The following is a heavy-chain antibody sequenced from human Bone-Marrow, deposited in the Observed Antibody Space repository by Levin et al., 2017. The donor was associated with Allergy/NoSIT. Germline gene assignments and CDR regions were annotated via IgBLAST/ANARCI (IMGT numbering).Heavy chain of an antibody. J-gene: IGHJ2*01. CDR1: GGSIRNYY. Sequence: SETLSLTCTVSGGSIRNYYWSWLRQSPGKGLEWIGYISYSGSTHYNPSLKSRVTISVDTSTNQFSLRLSSVTAADTATYYCARDRGVAAGDLFEDWYFDLWGRGSLVTVSS. D-gene: IGHD6-25*01. CDR3: ARDRGVAAGDLFEDWYFDL. V-gene: IGHV4-59*01. CDR2: ISYSGST.